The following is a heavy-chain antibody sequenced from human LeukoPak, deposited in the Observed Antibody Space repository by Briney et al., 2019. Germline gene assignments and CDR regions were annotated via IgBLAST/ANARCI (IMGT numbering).Heavy chain of an antibody. D-gene: IGHD2-2*01. CDR2: ISYDGSNK. Sequence: QPGGSLRPSCAASGFTFSSYAMHWVRQAPGKGLEWVAVISYDGSNKYYADSVKGRFTISRDNSKNTLYLQMNSLRAEDTAVYYCARAEVVPAAISWWHGPKDDGGYYFDYWGQGTLVTVSS. CDR3: ARAEVVPAAISWWHGPKDDGGYYFDY. V-gene: IGHV3-30-3*01. CDR1: GFTFSSYA. J-gene: IGHJ4*02.